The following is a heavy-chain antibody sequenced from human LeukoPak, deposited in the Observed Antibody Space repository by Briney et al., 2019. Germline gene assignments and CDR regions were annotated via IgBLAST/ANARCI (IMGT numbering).Heavy chain of an antibody. Sequence: SETLSLTCTVSGGSISSYYWSWIRQPAGKGLEWIGRICTSGSTNYNPSLKSRVTMSVDTSKNQFSLKLSSVTAADTAVYYCARERWEVEYFDYWGQGTLVTVSS. CDR2: ICTSGST. J-gene: IGHJ4*02. V-gene: IGHV4-4*07. D-gene: IGHD5-24*01. CDR3: ARERWEVEYFDY. CDR1: GGSISSYY.